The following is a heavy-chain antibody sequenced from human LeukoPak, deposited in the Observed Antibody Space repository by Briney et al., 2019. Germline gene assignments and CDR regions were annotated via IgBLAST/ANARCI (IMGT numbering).Heavy chain of an antibody. Sequence: GESLKISWKASGYSFSNSWIGWVRQVPGKVLEWMGIIYPVDSDARYSPSFQGQVTISADKSISTAYLQWNSLKASDTAMYYCAAPEHNWGQGTLVTVSS. CDR1: GYSFSNSW. CDR3: AAPEHN. V-gene: IGHV5-51*01. CDR2: IYPVDSDA. D-gene: IGHD1-14*01. J-gene: IGHJ4*02.